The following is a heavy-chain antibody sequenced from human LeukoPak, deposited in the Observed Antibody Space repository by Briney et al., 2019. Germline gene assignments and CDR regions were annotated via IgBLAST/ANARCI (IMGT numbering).Heavy chain of an antibody. CDR3: AHSITMVRGVIKTNYYYYGMDV. CDR1: GFSLSTSGVG. D-gene: IGHD3-10*01. CDR2: IYWNDDK. Sequence: SGPTLVRPTQSLTLTCTFSGFSLSTSGVGVGWIRQPPGKALEWLALIYWNDDKRYSPSLKSRLTITKDTSKNQVVLTMTNMDPVDTATYYRAHSITMVRGVIKTNYYYYGMDVWGQGTTVTVSS. V-gene: IGHV2-5*01. J-gene: IGHJ6*02.